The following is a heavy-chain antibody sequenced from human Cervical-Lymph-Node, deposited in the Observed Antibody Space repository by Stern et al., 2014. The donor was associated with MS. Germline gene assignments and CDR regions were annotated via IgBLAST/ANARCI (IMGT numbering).Heavy chain of an antibody. J-gene: IGHJ4*02. V-gene: IGHV1-8*01. CDR1: GYTFTDYD. CDR3: ARGPRT. Sequence: QVQLVQSGAEVKKPWASVKVSCKASGYTFTDYDINWVRHTTGQGLEWMGLMNPNSGDTGYARKFRGRVTLTRDTSISTAYMELYSLRSDDTAVYYCARGPRTWGRGTLVTVSS. D-gene: IGHD1-7*01. CDR2: MNPNSGDT.